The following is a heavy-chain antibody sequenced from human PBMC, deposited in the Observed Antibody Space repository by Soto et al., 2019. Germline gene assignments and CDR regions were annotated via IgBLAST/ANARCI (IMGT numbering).Heavy chain of an antibody. J-gene: IGHJ4*02. D-gene: IGHD4-17*01. Sequence: EVQLLKSGGGLVQPGGSLRLSCAASGFTFSSYAMSWVRQAPGKGLEWVSAISGSGGSTYYADSVKGRFTISRDNSKNTLYLQMNSLRAEDTAVYYCAKDTTDGHYGDYQAPFDYWGQGTLVTVSS. CDR3: AKDTTDGHYGDYQAPFDY. CDR2: ISGSGGST. CDR1: GFTFSSYA. V-gene: IGHV3-23*01.